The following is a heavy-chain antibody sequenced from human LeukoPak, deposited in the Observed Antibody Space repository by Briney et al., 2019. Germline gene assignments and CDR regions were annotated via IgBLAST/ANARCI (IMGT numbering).Heavy chain of an antibody. CDR3: AKGNYASFGGAFDI. V-gene: IGHV1-69*05. Sequence: ASVKVSCKASGGTFSSYAISWVRQAPGQGLEWMGGIIPIFGTANYAQKFQGRVTITTDESTSTAYMELSSLRSEDTAVYYCAKGNYASFGGAFDIWGQGTMVTVSS. CDR1: GGTFSSYA. CDR2: IIPIFGTA. J-gene: IGHJ3*02. D-gene: IGHD3-10*01.